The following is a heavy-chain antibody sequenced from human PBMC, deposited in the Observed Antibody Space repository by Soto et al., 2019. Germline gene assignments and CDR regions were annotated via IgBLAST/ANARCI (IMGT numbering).Heavy chain of an antibody. CDR2: IYYSGST. CDR1: GGSISSYY. V-gene: IGHV4-59*01. Sequence: PSETLPLTCTVSGGSISSYYWSWIRQPPGKGLEWIGYIYYSGSTNYNPSLKSRVTISVDTSKNQFSLKLSSVTAADTAVYYCASLGPPSLRFLEWPQFGYYYYYMDVWGKGTTVTVSS. D-gene: IGHD3-3*01. J-gene: IGHJ6*03. CDR3: ASLGPPSLRFLEWPQFGYYYYYMDV.